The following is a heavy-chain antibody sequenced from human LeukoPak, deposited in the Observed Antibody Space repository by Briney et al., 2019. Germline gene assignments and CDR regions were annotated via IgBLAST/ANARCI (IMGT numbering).Heavy chain of an antibody. CDR1: GFTFSSYS. CDR2: ISSSSSTI. D-gene: IGHD3-10*01. CDR3: ARDQGSGAYDY. V-gene: IGHV3-48*01. Sequence: GGSLRLSCAASGFTFSSYSMNWVCQAPGKGLEWVSYISSSSSTIYYADSVKGRFTISRDNAKNSLYLQMNSLRAEDTAVYYCARDQGSGAYDYWGQGTLVTVSS. J-gene: IGHJ4*02.